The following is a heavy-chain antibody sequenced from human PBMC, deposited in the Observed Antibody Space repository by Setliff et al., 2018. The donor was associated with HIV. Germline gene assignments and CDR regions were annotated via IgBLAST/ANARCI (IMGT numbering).Heavy chain of an antibody. V-gene: IGHV3-7*01. CDR1: GGSVSSHY. J-gene: IGHJ4*02. CDR2: MKQDGSPK. CDR3: VRRGGGYEESSCYLWAHDY. D-gene: IGHD3-22*01. Sequence: PPETLSLTCTVSGGSVSSHYGGWVRQAPGEGLEWVANMKQDGSPKFYVDSVEGRFTNSRDNAQTSLYLQMNSLGAENTAAYYSVRRGGGYEESSCYLWAHDYWGQGTLVTVSS.